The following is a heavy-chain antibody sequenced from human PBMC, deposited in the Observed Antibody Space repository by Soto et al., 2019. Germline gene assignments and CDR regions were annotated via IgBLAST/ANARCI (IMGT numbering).Heavy chain of an antibody. CDR1: GFTFSDYY. CDR3: ARDWGYCSSTSCYTVDYYYYGMDV. Sequence: PGGSLRLSCAASGFTFSDYYMSWIRQAPGKGLEWVSYISSSGSTIYYADSVKGRLTISRDNAKNSLYLQMNSLRAEDTAVYYCARDWGYCSSTSCYTVDYYYYGMDVWGQGTTVTVSS. D-gene: IGHD2-2*02. CDR2: ISSSGSTI. V-gene: IGHV3-11*01. J-gene: IGHJ6*02.